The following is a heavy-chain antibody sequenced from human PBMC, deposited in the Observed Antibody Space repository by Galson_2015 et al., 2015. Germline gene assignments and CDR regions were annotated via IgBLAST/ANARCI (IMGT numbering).Heavy chain of an antibody. CDR1: GYTFTSYG. CDR3: ARFGFGELLSY. D-gene: IGHD3-10*01. Sequence: SVKVSCKASGYTFTSYGIGWVRQAPGQGLEWMGWISANTGDTNYAQRLQGRVAMTTDTSTSTAYMELRSLTSDDTAVYYCARFGFGELLSYWGQGALVTVSS. V-gene: IGHV1-18*01. J-gene: IGHJ4*02. CDR2: ISANTGDT.